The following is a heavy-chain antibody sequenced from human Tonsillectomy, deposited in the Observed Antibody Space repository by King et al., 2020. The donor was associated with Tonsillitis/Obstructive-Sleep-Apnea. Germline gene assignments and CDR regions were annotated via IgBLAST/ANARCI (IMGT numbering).Heavy chain of an antibody. J-gene: IGHJ4*02. CDR1: GYSFTSYW. CDR3: AIHPHSSGWNSYYFDY. Sequence: VQLVESGAEVKKPGESLKISCKGSGYSFTSYWIGWVRQMPGKGLEWMGIIYPGDSDTRYSPSFQGQVTISAAKSISTAYLQWSSLKASDTAMYYCAIHPHSSGWNSYYFDYWGQGTLVTVSS. CDR2: IYPGDSDT. V-gene: IGHV5-51*01. D-gene: IGHD6-19*01.